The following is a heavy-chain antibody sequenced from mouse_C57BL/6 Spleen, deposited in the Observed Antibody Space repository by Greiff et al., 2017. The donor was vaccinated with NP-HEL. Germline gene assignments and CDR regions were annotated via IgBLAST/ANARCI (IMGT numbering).Heavy chain of an antibody. Sequence: QVQLKESGPELVKPGASVKISCKASGYSFTSYYIHWVKQRPGQGLEWIGWIYPGSGNTKYNEKFKGKATLTADTSSSTAYMQLSSLTSEDSAVYYCASQGYYGSSFSWFAYWGQGTLVTVSA. J-gene: IGHJ3*01. CDR3: ASQGYYGSSFSWFAY. V-gene: IGHV1-66*01. CDR1: GYSFTSYY. CDR2: IYPGSGNT. D-gene: IGHD1-1*01.